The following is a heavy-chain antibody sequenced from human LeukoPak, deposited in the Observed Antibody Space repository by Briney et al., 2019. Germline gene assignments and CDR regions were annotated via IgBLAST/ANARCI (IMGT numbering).Heavy chain of an antibody. Sequence: GRSLRLSCATSGFTFSSYGMHWVRQAPGKGLEWVSSISGSGGSTYYADSVKGRFTISRDNSKNTQYLQMNSLRAEDTAVYYCAKVEYSSNIPQHWGQGTLVTVSS. D-gene: IGHD6-6*01. CDR3: AKVEYSSNIPQH. V-gene: IGHV3-23*01. CDR1: GFTFSSYG. CDR2: ISGSGGST. J-gene: IGHJ1*01.